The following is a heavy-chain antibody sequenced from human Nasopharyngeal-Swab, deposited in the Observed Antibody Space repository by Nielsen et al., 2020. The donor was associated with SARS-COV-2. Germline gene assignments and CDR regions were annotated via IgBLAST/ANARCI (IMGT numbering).Heavy chain of an antibody. CDR1: GGTFSSYA. CDR2: IIPIFGTA. Sequence: SVKVSCKASGGTFSSYAISWVRQAPGQGLEWMGGIIPIFGTANYAQKFQGRVTITADESTSTAYMELSSLRSEDTAAYYCAREGTVGYCSGGSCGAEDAFDIWGQGTMVTVSS. CDR3: AREGTVGYCSGGSCGAEDAFDI. J-gene: IGHJ3*02. V-gene: IGHV1-69*13. D-gene: IGHD2-15*01.